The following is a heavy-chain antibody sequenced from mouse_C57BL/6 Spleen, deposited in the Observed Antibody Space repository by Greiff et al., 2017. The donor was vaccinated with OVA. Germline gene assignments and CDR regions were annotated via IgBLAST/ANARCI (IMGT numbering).Heavy chain of an antibody. V-gene: IGHV1-26*01. D-gene: IGHD2-4*01. Sequence: EVQLQQSGPELVKPGASVKISCKASGYTFTDYYMNWVKQSHGKSLEWIGDINPNNGGTSYNQKFKGKATLTVDKSSSTAYMELRSLTSEDSAVYYCARRGLLDYDSDYFDYWGQGTTLTVSS. CDR1: GYTFTDYY. J-gene: IGHJ2*01. CDR2: INPNNGGT. CDR3: ARRGLLDYDSDYFDY.